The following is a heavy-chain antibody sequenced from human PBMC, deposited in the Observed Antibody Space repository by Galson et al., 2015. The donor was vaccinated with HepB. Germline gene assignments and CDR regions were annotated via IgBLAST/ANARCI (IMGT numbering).Heavy chain of an antibody. D-gene: IGHD3-22*01. CDR1: GYTFTSYG. Sequence: SVKVSCKASGYTFTSYGISWVRQAPGQGLEWMGWISAYNGNTNYAQKLQGRVTMTTDTSTSTAYMELRSLRSDDTAVYYCARDRWTYYYDSSATDAFDIWGQRTMVTVSS. V-gene: IGHV1-18*04. CDR2: ISAYNGNT. J-gene: IGHJ3*02. CDR3: ARDRWTYYYDSSATDAFDI.